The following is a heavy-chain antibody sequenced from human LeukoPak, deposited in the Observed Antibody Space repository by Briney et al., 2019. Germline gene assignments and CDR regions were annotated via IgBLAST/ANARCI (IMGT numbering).Heavy chain of an antibody. CDR2: INPKNGGP. D-gene: IGHD6-13*01. CDR1: GYTFDDFY. V-gene: IGHV1-2*02. Sequence: ASVKVSCKASGYTFDDFYMHWVRQSPGQGLEWMGWINPKNGGPRLAQKFQGRVTMSVDTSKNQFSLKLSSVTAADTAVYYCARDRQQLARDNWFDPWGQGTLVTVSS. J-gene: IGHJ5*02. CDR3: ARDRQQLARDNWFDP.